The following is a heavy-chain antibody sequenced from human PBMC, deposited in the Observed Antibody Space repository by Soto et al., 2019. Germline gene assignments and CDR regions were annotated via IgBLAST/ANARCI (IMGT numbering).Heavy chain of an antibody. V-gene: IGHV3-49*04. CDR3: TRAPLLLWFGEWDY. D-gene: IGHD3-10*01. CDR1: GFTFSSYA. Sequence: PGGSLRLSCAASGFTFSSYAMSWVRQAPGKGLEWVGFIRSKAYGGTTEYAASVKGRFTISRDDSKSIAYLQMNSLKTEDTAVYYCTRAPLLLWFGEWDYWGQGTLVTVSS. J-gene: IGHJ4*02. CDR2: IRSKAYGGTT.